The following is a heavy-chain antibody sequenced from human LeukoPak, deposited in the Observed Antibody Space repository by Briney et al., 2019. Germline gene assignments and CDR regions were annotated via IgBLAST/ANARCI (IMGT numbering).Heavy chain of an antibody. D-gene: IGHD5/OR15-5a*01. CDR2: INPSGGAT. J-gene: IGHJ4*02. V-gene: IGHV1-46*01. CDR1: GYTFSSYY. CDR3: ARLEPSLRESTFDY. Sequence: ASVKVSCKASGYTFSSYYMHWVRQAPGQGLEWMGIINPSGGATTYAQKFQGRFTMTRDMSTSTVYMELSSLRSEDTAVYYCARLEPSLRESTFDYWGQGTLVTVSS.